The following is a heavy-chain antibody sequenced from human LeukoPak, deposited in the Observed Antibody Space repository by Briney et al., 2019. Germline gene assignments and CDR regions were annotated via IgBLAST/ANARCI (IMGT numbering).Heavy chain of an antibody. D-gene: IGHD3-22*01. Sequence: EGSLRLSCAASGFTFSAYAMTWFRQAPGKGLEWVSVISGSGDSTYYADSVKGRFTVSRDNSKNTLYLQMNSLRAEDTAVYYCATDPGTMIVVPWGQGTLVTVSS. CDR3: ATDPGTMIVVP. J-gene: IGHJ4*02. CDR2: ISGSGDST. CDR1: GFTFSAYA. V-gene: IGHV3-23*01.